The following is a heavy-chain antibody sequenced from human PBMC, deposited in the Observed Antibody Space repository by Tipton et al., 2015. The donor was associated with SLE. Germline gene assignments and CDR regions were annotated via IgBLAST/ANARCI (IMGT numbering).Heavy chain of an antibody. Sequence: TLSLTCTVSGGSISSYYWSWIRQPPGKGLEWIGYIYYSGSTNCNPSLKSRVTISVDTSKNQFSLKLSSVTAADTAVYYCARSQLGIGFDYWGQGTLVTVSS. CDR1: GGSISSYY. J-gene: IGHJ4*02. CDR2: IYYSGST. CDR3: ARSQLGIGFDY. D-gene: IGHD7-27*01. V-gene: IGHV4-59*08.